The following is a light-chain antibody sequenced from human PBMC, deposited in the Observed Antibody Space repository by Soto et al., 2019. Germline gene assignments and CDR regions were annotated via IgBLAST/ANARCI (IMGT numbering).Light chain of an antibody. CDR3: MQAVQTPRT. V-gene: IGKV2-28*01. CDR2: LGS. Sequence: EIVMTQSPLSLPVTPGEPASISCRSSQSLLYSNGYNYLDWYVQKPGQSPQLLIYLGSSRASGGPDRFSGSGSGTAFTLKISRVEAEDVGVYYCMQAVQTPRTFGQGTKVEIK. CDR1: QSLLYSNGYNY. J-gene: IGKJ1*01.